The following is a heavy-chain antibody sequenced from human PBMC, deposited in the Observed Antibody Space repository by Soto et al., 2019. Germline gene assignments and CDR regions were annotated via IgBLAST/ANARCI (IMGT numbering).Heavy chain of an antibody. CDR2: INPNSGGT. Sequence: QVQLVQSGAEVKKPGASVKVSCKASGYTFTGYYMHWVRQAPGQGLEWMGWINPNSGGTNYAQKFQGWVTMTRDTYISTAYMELSRLRSDDTAVYYCARGLYSSTRIYGMDVWGQGTTVTVSS. CDR1: GYTFTGYY. J-gene: IGHJ6*02. V-gene: IGHV1-2*04. CDR3: ARGLYSSTRIYGMDV. D-gene: IGHD6-13*01.